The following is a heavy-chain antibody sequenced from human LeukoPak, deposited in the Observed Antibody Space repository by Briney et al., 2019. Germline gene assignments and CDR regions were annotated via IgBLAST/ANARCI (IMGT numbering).Heavy chain of an antibody. V-gene: IGHV4-59*01. J-gene: IGHJ4*02. Sequence: SETLSLTCTVSGGSISSYYWSWIRQPPGKGLEWIGYIYYSGSTNYNPSLKSRVTISVDTSKNQFSLKLSSVTAADTALYYCAGGGPRYSSGWIDYWGQGTLVTVSS. CDR2: IYYSGST. CDR1: GGSISSYY. CDR3: AGGGPRYSSGWIDY. D-gene: IGHD6-19*01.